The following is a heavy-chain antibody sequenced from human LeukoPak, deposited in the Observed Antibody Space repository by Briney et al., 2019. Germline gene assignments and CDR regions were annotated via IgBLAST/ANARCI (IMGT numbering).Heavy chain of an antibody. V-gene: IGHV4-39*01. Sequence: SETLSLTCTASGGSISSSNYYWSWIRQPPGKELEWIASINYGGTTYYNPSLKSRVTISVDTSKNQFSLRLSSVTAADTAVYFCARYVVFGSGKYYFDYWGQGSLVTVSS. J-gene: IGHJ4*02. CDR2: INYGGTT. CDR1: GGSISSSNYY. D-gene: IGHD3-10*01. CDR3: ARYVVFGSGKYYFDY.